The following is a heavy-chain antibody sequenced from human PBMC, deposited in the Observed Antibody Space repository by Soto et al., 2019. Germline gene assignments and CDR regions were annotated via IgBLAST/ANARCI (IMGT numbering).Heavy chain of an antibody. D-gene: IGHD3-3*01. Sequence: LSLTCSVSGCSISSGTSYWSWIRQRPGEGLEWIGYIFYSGGFYYTPSLRGRVLILADTSKNQFTLTLSSVTAADTAVYFCARAPVSPSIFGGALPYFFDYWGQGALVTVSS. CDR3: ARAPVSPSIFGGALPYFFDY. J-gene: IGHJ4*02. V-gene: IGHV4-31*03. CDR1: GCSISSGTSY. CDR2: IFYSGGF.